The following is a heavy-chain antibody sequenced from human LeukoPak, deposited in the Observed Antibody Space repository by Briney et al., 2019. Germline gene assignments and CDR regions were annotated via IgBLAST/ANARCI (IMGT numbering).Heavy chain of an antibody. D-gene: IGHD6-13*01. Sequence: GGSLRLSCAASGFTFSSYSMNWVRRAPGKGLEWVSSITSTSAYIYYADSVKGRFIISRDNAKNSLYLQMNSLRVEDTAVYYCARVRGSSSQYYFDYWGQGTLVTVSS. CDR1: GFTFSSYS. CDR2: ITSTSAYI. J-gene: IGHJ4*02. CDR3: ARVRGSSSQYYFDY. V-gene: IGHV3-21*01.